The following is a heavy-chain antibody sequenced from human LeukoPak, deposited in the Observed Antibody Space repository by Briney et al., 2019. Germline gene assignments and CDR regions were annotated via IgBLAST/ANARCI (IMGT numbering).Heavy chain of an antibody. CDR1: GGSLSSGSDY. V-gene: IGHV4-61*02. CDR3: ARSGYSNFDY. D-gene: IGHD3-3*01. Sequence: SETLSLTCTVSGGSLSSGSDYWSWIRQSAGKGLEWIGRIYASGSTNYNPSLKSRVTISVDTSKNQFSLRLSSVTAADTAVYYCARSGYSNFDYWGQGTLVTVSS. CDR2: IYASGST. J-gene: IGHJ4*02.